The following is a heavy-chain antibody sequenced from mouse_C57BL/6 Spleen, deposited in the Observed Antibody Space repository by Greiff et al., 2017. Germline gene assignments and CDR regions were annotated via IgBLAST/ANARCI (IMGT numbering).Heavy chain of an antibody. CDR2: IWSGGST. D-gene: IGHD2-4*01. CDR1: GFSLTSYG. V-gene: IGHV2-2*01. CDR3: ARPYDYDEDAMDY. Sequence: QVQLKESGPGLVQPSQSLSITCTVSGFSLTSYGVHWVRQSPGKGLEWLGVIWSGGSTAYNAAFISRLSISKDNSKSQVFFKMNSLQADDTAIYYCARPYDYDEDAMDYWGQGTSVTVSS. J-gene: IGHJ4*01.